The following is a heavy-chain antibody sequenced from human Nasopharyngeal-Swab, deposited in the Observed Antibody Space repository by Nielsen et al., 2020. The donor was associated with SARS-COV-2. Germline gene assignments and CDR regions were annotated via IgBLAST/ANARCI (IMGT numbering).Heavy chain of an antibody. CDR2: VSGDGVTT. J-gene: IGHJ4*02. D-gene: IGHD6-13*01. CDR3: ARGTPAVPGLDY. V-gene: IGHV3-64*02. Sequence: GESLKISCAASGFTFSRYWIHWVRQAPGKGLEYLSAVSGDGVTTHYADSLKGRFTISRDNSKNTVYLQLGSLTAEDMAVYFCARGTPAVPGLDYWGQGTLVTVSS. CDR1: GFTFSRYW.